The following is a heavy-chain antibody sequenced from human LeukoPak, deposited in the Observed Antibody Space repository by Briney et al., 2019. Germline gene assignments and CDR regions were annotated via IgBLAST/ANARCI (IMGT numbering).Heavy chain of an antibody. CDR1: GGSISSSSYY. CDR2: IYYSGST. Sequence: PSETLSLTCTVSGGSISSSSYYWGWIRQPPGKGLEWIGSIYYSGSTYYNPSLKSRVTISVDTSKNQFSLKLSSVTAADTAVYYCARHSPTAMEENYYYYYMDVWGKGTTVTVSS. D-gene: IGHD5-18*01. CDR3: ARHSPTAMEENYYYYYMDV. V-gene: IGHV4-39*01. J-gene: IGHJ6*03.